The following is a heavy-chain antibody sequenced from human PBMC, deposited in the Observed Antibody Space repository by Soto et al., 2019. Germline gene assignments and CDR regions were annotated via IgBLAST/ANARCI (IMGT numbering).Heavy chain of an antibody. V-gene: IGHV4-39*01. CDR1: GGSISSSSYY. CDR2: IYYSGST. CDR3: ASPLDGYYYYMDV. D-gene: IGHD3-9*01. Sequence: KPSETLSLTCTVSGGSISSSSYYWGWIRQPPGKGLEWIGSIYYSGSTYYNPSLKSRVTISVDTSKNQFSLKLSSVTAADTAVYYCASPLDGYYYYMDVWGKGTTVTVS. J-gene: IGHJ6*03.